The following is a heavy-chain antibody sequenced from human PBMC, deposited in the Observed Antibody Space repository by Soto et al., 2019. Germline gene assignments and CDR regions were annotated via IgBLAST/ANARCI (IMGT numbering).Heavy chain of an antibody. J-gene: IGHJ2*01. V-gene: IGHV3-23*01. Sequence: GGSLRLSCAASGFTFSSYAMSWVRQAPGKGLEWVSAISGSGGSTYYADSVKGRFTISRDNSKNTLYLQMNSLRAEDTAVYYWAKTKGWGSPNPSKDWSFDLWGRGTLVTVSS. CDR3: AKTKGWGSPNPSKDWSFDL. CDR2: ISGSGGST. D-gene: IGHD7-27*01. CDR1: GFTFSSYA.